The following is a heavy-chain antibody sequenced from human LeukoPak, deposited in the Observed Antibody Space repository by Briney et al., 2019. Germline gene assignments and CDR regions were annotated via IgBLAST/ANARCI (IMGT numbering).Heavy chain of an antibody. CDR3: ARVEWELPTNFDY. V-gene: IGHV1-2*02. D-gene: IGHD1-26*01. Sequence: ASVKVSCKASGYTFTGYYMHWVRQAPGQGLEWMGWINPNSGGTNYAQKFQGRVTMTRDTSIGTAYMELSRLRSDDTAVYYCARVEWELPTNFDYWGQGTLVTVS. J-gene: IGHJ4*02. CDR2: INPNSGGT. CDR1: GYTFTGYY.